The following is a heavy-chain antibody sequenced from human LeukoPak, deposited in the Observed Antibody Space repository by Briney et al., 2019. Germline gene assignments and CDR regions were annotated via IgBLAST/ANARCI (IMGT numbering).Heavy chain of an antibody. J-gene: IGHJ4*02. V-gene: IGHV3-66*01. CDR2: IYSGGTT. D-gene: IGHD4-17*01. CDR3: AREYGDYVYY. Sequence: GGSLRLSCAASGFTVSSNYMRWVRQAPGKGLEWVSVIYSGGTTYYADSVKGRFTISRDNSKNTLYLQMNSLRAEDTAVYHCAREYGDYVYYWGQGTLVTVSS. CDR1: GFTVSSNY.